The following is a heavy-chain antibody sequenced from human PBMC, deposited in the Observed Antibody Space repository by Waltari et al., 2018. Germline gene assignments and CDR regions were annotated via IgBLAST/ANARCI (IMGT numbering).Heavy chain of an antibody. Sequence: QVQLVQSGAEVKKPGASVKVSCKASGYTFTDYYMHWVRQAPGKGLEYMGWINANSGDTHYAQKFQGRVTVTRDTSTTTAYMELSRLRSDDTAFYYCARDLFFQNDADKALVQPTWGQGTLVTVSS. J-gene: IGHJ5*02. D-gene: IGHD5-18*01. CDR1: GYTFTDYY. CDR2: INANSGDT. V-gene: IGHV1-2*02. CDR3: ARDLFFQNDADKALVQPT.